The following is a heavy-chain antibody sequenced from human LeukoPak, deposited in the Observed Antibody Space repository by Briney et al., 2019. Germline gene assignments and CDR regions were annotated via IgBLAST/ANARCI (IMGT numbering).Heavy chain of an antibody. J-gene: IGHJ4*02. D-gene: IGHD3-16*01. V-gene: IGHV3-53*05. CDR1: GFTVSSNY. CDR2: IHSTGGT. CDR3: AKDRAHTFSFDC. Sequence: PGGSLRLSCAASGFTVSSNYMSWVRQAPGKGLEWVSVIHSTGGTYYADSVKGRFTISRDNSKNTLYLQMNSLSAEDTAVYYCAKDRAHTFSFDCWGQGTLVTVSS.